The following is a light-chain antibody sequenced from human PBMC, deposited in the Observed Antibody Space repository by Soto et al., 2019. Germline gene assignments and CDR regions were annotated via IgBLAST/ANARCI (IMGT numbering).Light chain of an antibody. CDR2: LGS. CDR1: QSLLHSNGYNY. V-gene: IGKV2-28*01. Sequence: DIVMTQSPLSLPVTPGEPASISCRSSQSLLHSNGYNYLDWYLQKPGQSPQLLIYLGSNRASGVPDRFSGSGSGTDFTLKISRVEAEDVGVYYCMQALQTPQLGPGTKVDIK. CDR3: MQALQTPQ. J-gene: IGKJ3*01.